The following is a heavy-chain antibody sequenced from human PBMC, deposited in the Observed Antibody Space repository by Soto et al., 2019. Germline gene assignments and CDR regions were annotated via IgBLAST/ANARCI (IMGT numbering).Heavy chain of an antibody. D-gene: IGHD3-10*01. V-gene: IGHV5-51*01. Sequence: MPGKGLEGMGIIYPGDSATRYSPSFQGQVTISADKSISTAYLQWSSLKASDTAMYYCARLYGSYYGMDGWGQGTTVTVSS. CDR2: IYPGDSAT. J-gene: IGHJ6*02. CDR3: ARLYGSYYGMDG.